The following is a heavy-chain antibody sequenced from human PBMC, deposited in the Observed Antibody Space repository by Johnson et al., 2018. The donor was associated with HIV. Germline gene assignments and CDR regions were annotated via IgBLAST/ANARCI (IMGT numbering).Heavy chain of an antibody. V-gene: IGHV3-66*01. CDR2: IYSGGST. Sequence: VQLVESGGGLVQPGGSLRLSCAASGFTVSSNYMSWVRQAPGKGLEWVSVIYSGGSTYYADSVKGRFTISRDNSKNTLYLQMNSLRAEDTAVYFCARGCRDGYTCDVFDVWGQGTMVTVSS. CDR3: ARGCRDGYTCDVFDV. CDR1: GFTVSSNY. J-gene: IGHJ3*01. D-gene: IGHD5-24*01.